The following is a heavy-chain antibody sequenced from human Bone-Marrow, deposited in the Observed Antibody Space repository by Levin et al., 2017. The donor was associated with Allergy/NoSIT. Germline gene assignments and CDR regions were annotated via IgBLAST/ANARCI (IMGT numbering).Heavy chain of an antibody. J-gene: IGHJ3*02. D-gene: IGHD3-3*01. CDR2: ISGSGGST. CDR3: AKDQYFGLWSSSYSESAVDI. Sequence: GGSLRLSCVASGFAFGFAFNNYAMSWVRQAPGRGLEWVSAISGSGGSTYYADSMKGRFTISRDNSKDTLYLLINSLRAEDTAVYYGAKDQYFGLWSSSYSESAVDIWGQGTVVTVSS. V-gene: IGHV3-23*01. CDR1: GFAFGFAFNNYA.